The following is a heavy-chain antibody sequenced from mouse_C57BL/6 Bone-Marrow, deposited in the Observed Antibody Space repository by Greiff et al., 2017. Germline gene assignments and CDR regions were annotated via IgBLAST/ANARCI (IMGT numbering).Heavy chain of an antibody. CDR2: LWSGGST. D-gene: IGHD1-1*01. Sequence: QVQLKESGPGLVQPSQSLSITCTVSGFSLTSYGVHWVRQSPGKGLEWLGVLWSGGSTDYNAAFISRLSISKDNSKSQVFFKMNSLQADDTAIYYCARLYDWYFDVWGTGTTVTVSS. V-gene: IGHV2-2*01. J-gene: IGHJ1*03. CDR3: ARLYDWYFDV. CDR1: GFSLTSYG.